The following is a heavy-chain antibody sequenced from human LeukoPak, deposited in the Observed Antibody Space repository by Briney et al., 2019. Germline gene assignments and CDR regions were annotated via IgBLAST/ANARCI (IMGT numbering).Heavy chain of an antibody. V-gene: IGHV4-31*03. Sequence: SETLSLTCPVSGGFISSGGYYWSWIRQHPGKGLEWIGYIYYSGSTYYHPSLKSRVTISVDTSKNQFSLKLSSVTAADTAVYCCAREGREYYDSSGYLYFDYWGQGTLGTVPP. CDR1: GGFISSGGYY. CDR2: IYYSGST. J-gene: IGHJ4*02. CDR3: AREGREYYDSSGYLYFDY. D-gene: IGHD3-22*01.